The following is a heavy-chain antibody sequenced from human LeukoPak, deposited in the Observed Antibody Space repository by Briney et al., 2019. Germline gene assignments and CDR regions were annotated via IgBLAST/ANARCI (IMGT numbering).Heavy chain of an antibody. CDR2: IIPILNIA. CDR1: GGTFSSYA. V-gene: IGHV1-69*04. D-gene: IGHD2-15*01. CDR3: ARDNPPFCNGGTCYSY. Sequence: GASVKVSCKAFGGTFSSYAISRVRLAPGQGLEWMGRIIPILNIANYAQKFQGRVTIVADESTSTAYMELSSLRSEDTAVYYCARDNPPFCNGGTCYSYWGQGTLVTVSS. J-gene: IGHJ4*02.